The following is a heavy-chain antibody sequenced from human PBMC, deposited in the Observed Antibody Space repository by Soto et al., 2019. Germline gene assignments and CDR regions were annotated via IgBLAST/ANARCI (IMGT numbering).Heavy chain of an antibody. CDR2: INAYNGNT. D-gene: IGHD5-18*01. Sequence: GASVKVSCKASGYTFSHYAMHWVRQAPGQRLEWMGWINAYNGNTKYAQKLQGRVTMTTDTSTSTAYMELRSLRSDDTAVYYCARDQAMAQFDYWGQGTLVTVSS. J-gene: IGHJ4*02. CDR1: GYTFSHYA. V-gene: IGHV1-18*01. CDR3: ARDQAMAQFDY.